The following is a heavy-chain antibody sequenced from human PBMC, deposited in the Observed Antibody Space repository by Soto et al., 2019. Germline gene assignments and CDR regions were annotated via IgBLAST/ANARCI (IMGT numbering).Heavy chain of an antibody. J-gene: IGHJ4*02. CDR2: VKTTGDTT. V-gene: IGHV3-23*04. Sequence: EVQLVESGGALVQPGGSLTLSCAASGFAFFSHVMSWARQAPGKGLEWVSTVKTTGDTTFYAGPVKGRFTASRDDSKSTLFLHMYSLRVEDTATYYCTKDVTGDVGADYWGQGTPVTVSS. CDR3: TKDVTGDVGADY. CDR1: GFAFFSHV. D-gene: IGHD2-21*02.